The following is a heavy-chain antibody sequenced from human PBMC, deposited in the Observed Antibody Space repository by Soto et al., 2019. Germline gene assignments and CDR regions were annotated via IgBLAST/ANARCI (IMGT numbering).Heavy chain of an antibody. Sequence: XGSLRLSCAASGFAVSSHCWSWVRQAPGKGLEWVSVIYSGGSTYYADSVKGRFTISRDNSKNTLYLQMNSLRAEDTAVYYCATYSSSSPGVKSYGMDVWGQGTTVTVSS. CDR2: IYSGGST. D-gene: IGHD6-6*01. J-gene: IGHJ6*02. CDR1: GFAVSSHC. CDR3: ATYSSSSPGVKSYGMDV. V-gene: IGHV3-53*01.